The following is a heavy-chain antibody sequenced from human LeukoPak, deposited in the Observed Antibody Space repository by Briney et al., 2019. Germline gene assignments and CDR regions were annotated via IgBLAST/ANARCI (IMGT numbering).Heavy chain of an antibody. V-gene: IGHV4-34*01. D-gene: IGHD3-10*01. Sequence: SETLSLTCAVYCGSFSGYYWSWVRQPPGKGPEWIGEIDQSGSTNYNPSLKSRVTITIDTSKNQFSLKLNSVTAADTAVYYCAINDGSGSYYKSDYWGQGTLVTVSS. CDR3: AINDGSGSYYKSDY. J-gene: IGHJ4*02. CDR1: CGSFSGYY. CDR2: IDQSGST.